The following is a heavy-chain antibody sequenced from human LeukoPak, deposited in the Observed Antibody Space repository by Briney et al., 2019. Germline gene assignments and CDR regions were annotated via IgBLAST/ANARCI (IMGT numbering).Heavy chain of an antibody. CDR3: ARKNPTALRNSWFDP. D-gene: IGHD5-18*01. CDR2: INPGGSHI. J-gene: IGHJ5*02. V-gene: IGHV5-51*01. Sequence: PGESLKISCKGSGHSFTNYWIAWVRQMPGKGVEWMGAINPGGSHIRYSPSFQGQVPISTDKSISTAYLQWSSLNASDTAIYYCARKNPTALRNSWFDPWGQGTLVTVSS. CDR1: GHSFTNYW.